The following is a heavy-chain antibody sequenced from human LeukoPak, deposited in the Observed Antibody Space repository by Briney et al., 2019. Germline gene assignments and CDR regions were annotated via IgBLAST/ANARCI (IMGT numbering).Heavy chain of an antibody. D-gene: IGHD1-7*01. CDR1: GYTFTGYY. V-gene: IGHV1-2*02. CDR3: ARHQYNWNSIYYYYYGMDV. J-gene: IGHJ6*02. Sequence: ASVKLSCKASGYTFTGYYMHWVRQAPGQGLEWMGWINPNSGGTNYAQKFQGRVTMTRDTSISTAYMELSRLRSDDTAVYYCARHQYNWNSIYYYYYGMDVWGQGTTVTVSS. CDR2: INPNSGGT.